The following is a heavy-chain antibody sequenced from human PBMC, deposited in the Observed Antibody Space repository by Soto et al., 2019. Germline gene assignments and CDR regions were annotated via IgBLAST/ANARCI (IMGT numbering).Heavy chain of an antibody. D-gene: IGHD6-6*01. CDR3: AKDPRVLRYSSSSFDP. CDR2: ISGSGGST. V-gene: IGHV3-23*01. CDR1: GFTFSSYA. J-gene: IGHJ5*02. Sequence: GGSLRLSCAASGFTFSSYAMSWVRQAPGKGLEWVSAISGSGGSTYYADSVKGRFTISRDNSKNTLYLQMNSLRAEDTAVYYCAKDPRVLRYSSSSFDPWGQGTLVTVSS.